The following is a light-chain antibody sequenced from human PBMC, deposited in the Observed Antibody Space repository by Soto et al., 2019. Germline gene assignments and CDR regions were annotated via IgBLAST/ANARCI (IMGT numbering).Light chain of an antibody. V-gene: IGLV2-11*01. CDR1: RSDVGGYNY. CDR2: DVS. J-gene: IGLJ2*01. Sequence: QSALTQPRSVSGSPGQSVTISCTGTRSDVGGYNYVSWYQQHPGKAPKLMISDVSKRPSGVPDRFSASKSGNTASLTISGLQAEDEADYYCCSYAGSYTRVFGGGTKVTVL. CDR3: CSYAGSYTRV.